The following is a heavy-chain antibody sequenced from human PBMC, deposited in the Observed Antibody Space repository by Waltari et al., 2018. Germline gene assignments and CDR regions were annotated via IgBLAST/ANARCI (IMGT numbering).Heavy chain of an antibody. D-gene: IGHD3-22*01. V-gene: IGHV1-2*02. CDR1: GSTFTGYY. CDR2: INPNSGGT. Sequence: QVQLVQSGAEVKKPGASVKVSCKASGSTFTGYYMHLVRQHTGQGLEWMGWINPNSGGTNYAQKFQGKVTMTRDTSISTAYMELSRLRSDDTAVYYCARDSPDYYYDSSGPGDYWGQGTLVTVSS. CDR3: ARDSPDYYYDSSGPGDY. J-gene: IGHJ4*02.